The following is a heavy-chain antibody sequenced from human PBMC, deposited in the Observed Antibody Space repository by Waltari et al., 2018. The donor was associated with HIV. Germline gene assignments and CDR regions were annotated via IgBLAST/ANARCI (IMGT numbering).Heavy chain of an antibody. CDR2: MEGVGSVR. J-gene: IGHJ6*02. Sequence: VESGGSAVQPGDSLRLSCTASGFIFDSHWLHWVRQSPGKGLAWGSRMEGVGSVRKYAESVRGRFTISRGNAKKTLFLDMKNLRVEDSGIYHGVKEVTVTLYGVYYSGPDVWGQGTTVTV. CDR1: GFIFDSHW. CDR3: VKEVTVTLYGVYYSGPDV. D-gene: IGHD3-10*01. V-gene: IGHV3-74*03.